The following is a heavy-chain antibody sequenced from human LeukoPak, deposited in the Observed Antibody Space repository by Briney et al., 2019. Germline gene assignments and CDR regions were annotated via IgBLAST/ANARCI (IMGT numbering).Heavy chain of an antibody. CDR3: AKDSSAGWYEHYFDY. J-gene: IGHJ4*02. D-gene: IGHD6-19*01. Sequence: GGSLRLSCAASGFTFSSYGMHWVRQAPGKGLEWVAVISYDGSNKYYADSVKGRFTISRDNSKNTLYLQMNSLRAEDTAVYYCAKDSSAGWYEHYFDYWGQGTLVTVSS. V-gene: IGHV3-30*18. CDR2: ISYDGSNK. CDR1: GFTFSSYG.